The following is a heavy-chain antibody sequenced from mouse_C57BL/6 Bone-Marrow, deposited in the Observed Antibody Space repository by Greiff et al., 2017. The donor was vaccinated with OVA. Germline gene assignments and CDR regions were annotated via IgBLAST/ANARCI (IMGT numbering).Heavy chain of an antibody. V-gene: IGHV1-55*01. CDR3: ASYGRRRDWYFDV. CDR2: IYPGSGSP. Sequence: VKLQQPGAELVKPGASVKMSCKASGYTFTSYWITWVKQRPGQGLEWIGDIYPGSGSPNYNEKFKSKATLTVDTSSSTAYMQLSSLTSEDSAVYYCASYGRRRDWYFDVWGTGTTVTVSS. J-gene: IGHJ1*03. D-gene: IGHD1-1*02. CDR1: GYTFTSYW.